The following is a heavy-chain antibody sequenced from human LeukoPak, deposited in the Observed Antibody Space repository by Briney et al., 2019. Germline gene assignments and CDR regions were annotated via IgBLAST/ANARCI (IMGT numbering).Heavy chain of an antibody. V-gene: IGHV1-2*02. D-gene: IGHD3-22*01. Sequence: ASVKVSCKASGYTFTDYFLHWVRQAPGQGLEWMGWINPNSGGTNHAQKFQGRVTMTRDTSISTAYMELSRLRSDDTAVYYCARVEPITMTEAVQYGGDYWGQGTLVTVSS. CDR2: INPNSGGT. CDR3: ARVEPITMTEAVQYGGDY. CDR1: GYTFTDYF. J-gene: IGHJ4*02.